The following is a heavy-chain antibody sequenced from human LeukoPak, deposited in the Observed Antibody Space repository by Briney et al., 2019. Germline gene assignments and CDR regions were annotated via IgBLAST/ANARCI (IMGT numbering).Heavy chain of an antibody. CDR2: ISSSGSTI. CDR1: GFTFSDYY. D-gene: IGHD2-2*01. J-gene: IGHJ6*02. V-gene: IGHV3-11*01. Sequence: PGGSLRLSCAASGFTFSDYYMSWIRQAPGKGLEWVSYISSSGSTIYYADSVKGRFTISGDNAKNSLYLQMNSLRAEDTAVYYCARVGPYCSSTSCYDYYYYGMDVWGQGTTVTVSS. CDR3: ARVGPYCSSTSCYDYYYYGMDV.